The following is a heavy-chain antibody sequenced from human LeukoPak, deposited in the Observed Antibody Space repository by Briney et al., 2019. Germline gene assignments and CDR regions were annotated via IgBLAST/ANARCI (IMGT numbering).Heavy chain of an antibody. D-gene: IGHD3-3*01. V-gene: IGHV2-5*01. CDR1: GFSLTTRGVG. J-gene: IGHJ4*02. CDR3: AHITSGHYFPFPHY. CDR2: IYWNDDK. Sequence: SGPPLFKPAEPLTLTCSFSGFSLTTRGVGVDWIRQPPGKALEWLALIYWNDDKHYNPSLRNRHTITQDTSKNLVVLSMTNMDPVDTGSYFCAHITSGHYFPFPHYWGQGTLLTVSS.